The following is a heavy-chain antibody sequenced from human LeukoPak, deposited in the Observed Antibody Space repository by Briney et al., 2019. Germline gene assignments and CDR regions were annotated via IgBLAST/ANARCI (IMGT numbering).Heavy chain of an antibody. CDR1: GFTVSSNY. CDR3: ARDVGSSSSDWDYYYMDV. Sequence: GRSLRLSCAASGFTVSSNYMSWVRQAPGKGLEWVSVIYSGGSTYYADSVKGRFTISRDNSKNTLYLQMNSLRAEDTAVYYCARDVGSSSSDWDYYYMDVWGKGTTVTVSS. J-gene: IGHJ6*03. D-gene: IGHD6-6*01. CDR2: IYSGGST. V-gene: IGHV3-53*01.